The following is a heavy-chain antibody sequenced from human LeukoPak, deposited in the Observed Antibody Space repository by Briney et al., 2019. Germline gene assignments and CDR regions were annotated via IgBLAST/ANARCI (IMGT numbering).Heavy chain of an antibody. V-gene: IGHV1-69-2*01. Sequence: ASVKVSCKASGYTFTSYYMRWVRQAPGKGLEWMGLVDPEDGETIYAEKFQGRVTITADTSTDTAYMELSSPRSEDTAVYYCATDLRASGDWGQGTLVAVSS. J-gene: IGHJ4*02. CDR2: VDPEDGET. D-gene: IGHD3-10*01. CDR1: GYTFTSYY. CDR3: ATDLRASGD.